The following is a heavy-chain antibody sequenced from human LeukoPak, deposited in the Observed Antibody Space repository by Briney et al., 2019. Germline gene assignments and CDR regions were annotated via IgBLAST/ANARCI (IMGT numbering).Heavy chain of an antibody. CDR3: ATDSNLSYYYGSGPLAWGVFDP. CDR1: GYTLTELS. CDR2: FDPEDGET. Sequence: ASVKVSCKVSGYTLTELSMHWVRQAPGKGLEWMGGFDPEDGETIYAQKFQGRVTMTEDTSTDTAYMELSSLRSEDTAVYYCATDSNLSYYYGSGPLAWGVFDPWGQGTLVTVSS. J-gene: IGHJ5*02. D-gene: IGHD3-10*01. V-gene: IGHV1-24*01.